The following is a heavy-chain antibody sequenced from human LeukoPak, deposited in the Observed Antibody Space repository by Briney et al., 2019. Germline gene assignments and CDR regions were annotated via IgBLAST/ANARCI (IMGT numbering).Heavy chain of an antibody. CDR2: IYHSGST. V-gene: IGHV4-59*12. J-gene: IGHJ6*02. Sequence: SETLSLTCNVSGGPISGYHWSWIRQPPGKGLEWIGYIYHSGSTYYNPSLKSRVTISVDRSKNQFSLKLSSVTAADTAVYYCARNGGQYDTGYYGMDVWGQGTTVTVSS. D-gene: IGHD1-1*01. CDR3: ARNGGQYDTGYYGMDV. CDR1: GGPISGYH.